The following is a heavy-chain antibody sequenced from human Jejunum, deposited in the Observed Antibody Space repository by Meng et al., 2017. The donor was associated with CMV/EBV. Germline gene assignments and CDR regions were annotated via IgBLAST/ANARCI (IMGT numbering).Heavy chain of an antibody. D-gene: IGHD3-22*01. Sequence: SEFSFSSFNMNWVRQAPGRGLEWVSSISSSGSYIYYADSVKGRFTISRDNAKDSLYLQMNSLRAEDTAVYYCARDPDKKWLYLDYWGQGTLVTVSS. J-gene: IGHJ4*02. CDR2: ISSSGSYI. CDR1: EFSFSSFN. CDR3: ARDPDKKWLYLDY. V-gene: IGHV3-21*01.